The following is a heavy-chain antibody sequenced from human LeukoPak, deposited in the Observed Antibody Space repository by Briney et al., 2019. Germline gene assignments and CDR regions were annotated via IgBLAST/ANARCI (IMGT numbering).Heavy chain of an antibody. CDR3: ARADWNYALYYYYYMDV. CDR2: IYYSGST. V-gene: IGHV4-39*07. Sequence: SETLSLTCTVSGGSISSSSYYWGWIRQPPGKGLEWIGSIYYSGSTYYNPSLKSRVTISVDTSKNQFSLKLSSVTAADTAVYYCARADWNYALYYYYYMDVWGKGTTVTVSS. J-gene: IGHJ6*03. CDR1: GGSISSSSYY. D-gene: IGHD1-7*01.